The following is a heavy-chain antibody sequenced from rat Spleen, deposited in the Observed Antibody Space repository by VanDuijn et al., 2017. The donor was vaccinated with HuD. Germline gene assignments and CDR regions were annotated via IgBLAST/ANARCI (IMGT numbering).Heavy chain of an antibody. CDR3: TRGTYFRH. Sequence: EVQLVESGGGLVQPGRSMKLSCAASGFTFSDYNMAWVRQAPKKGLEWVATISYDGSSTYYRDSVKGRFTISRDIAKSTLYLQMSNLRSEDTATYYCTRGTYFRHWGQGVMVTVSS. CDR2: ISYDGSST. J-gene: IGHJ2*01. V-gene: IGHV5-7*01. D-gene: IGHD4-6*01. CDR1: GFTFSDYN.